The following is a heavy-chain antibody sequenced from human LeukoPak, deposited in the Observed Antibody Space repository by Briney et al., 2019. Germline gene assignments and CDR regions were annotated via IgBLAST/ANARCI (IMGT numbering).Heavy chain of an antibody. CDR3: ARLSPPGRTWFDP. CDR2: IYPGDSDT. J-gene: IGHJ5*02. Sequence: KRGESLKTSCKGSGYSFTSYWIGWVRQLPGKGLEWMGIIYPGDSDTRYSPSFQGQVTISADKSISTAYLQWSSLKASDTAMYYCARLSPPGRTWFDPWGQGTLVTVSS. CDR1: GYSFTSYW. V-gene: IGHV5-51*01.